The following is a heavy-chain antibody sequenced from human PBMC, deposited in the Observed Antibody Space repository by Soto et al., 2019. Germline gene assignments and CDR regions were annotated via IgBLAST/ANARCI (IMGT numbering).Heavy chain of an antibody. CDR2: IWYDASNK. CDR1: GFTFSSYG. J-gene: IGHJ4*02. D-gene: IGHD6-19*01. V-gene: IGHV3-33*01. CDR3: ARDCAGYSSGWYQRGGFDY. Sequence: QVQLVESGGGVVQPGRSLRLSCAASGFTFSSYGMHWVRQAPGKGLEWVAVIWYDASNKYYADSVKGRFTISRDNSKNTLYLQMNSVSAEDTAVYYCARDCAGYSSGWYQRGGFDYWGQGTLVTVSS.